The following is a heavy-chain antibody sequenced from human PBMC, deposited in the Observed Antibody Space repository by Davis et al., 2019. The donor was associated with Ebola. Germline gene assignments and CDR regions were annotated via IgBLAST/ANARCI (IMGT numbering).Heavy chain of an antibody. V-gene: IGHV1-69*13. CDR1: GINFRTHA. CDR2: IIPLFGTA. Sequence: AASVKVSCKTSGINFRTHAIAWVRQAPGQGLEWMGGIIPLFGTANYAQKFQGRVTITADESTSTAYMELSSLRSEDTAVYYCARDRRDGYNYNYYYYGMDVWGQGTTVTVSS. J-gene: IGHJ6*02. CDR3: ARDRRDGYNYNYYYYGMDV. D-gene: IGHD5-24*01.